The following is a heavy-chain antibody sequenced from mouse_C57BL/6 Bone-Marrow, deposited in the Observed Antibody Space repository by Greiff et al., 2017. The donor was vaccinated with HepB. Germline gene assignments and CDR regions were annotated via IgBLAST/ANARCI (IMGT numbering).Heavy chain of an antibody. CDR1: GYTFTDHT. V-gene: IGHV1-78*01. J-gene: IGHJ4*01. Sequence: VQLQESDAELVKPGASVKISCKVSGYTFTDHTIHWMKQRPEQGLEWIGYIYPRDGSTKYNEKFMGKATLTADKSSSTAYMQLHSLTSEDAAVYFCARRVDYYAMDYWGQGTSVTVSS. D-gene: IGHD1-1*01. CDR2: IYPRDGST. CDR3: ARRVDYYAMDY.